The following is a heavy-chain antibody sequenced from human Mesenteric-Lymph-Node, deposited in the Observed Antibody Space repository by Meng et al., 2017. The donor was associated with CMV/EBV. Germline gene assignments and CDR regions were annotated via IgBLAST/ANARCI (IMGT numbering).Heavy chain of an antibody. CDR2: IYYSGST. Sequence: SGGSISSGGYYWSWIRQHPGKGLEWIGYIYYSGSTYYNPSLKSRVTISVDTSKNQFSLKLSSVTAADTAVYYCASLDCTNGVCYYFDYRGQGTLVTVSS. D-gene: IGHD2-8*01. J-gene: IGHJ4*02. CDR3: ASLDCTNGVCYYFDY. V-gene: IGHV4-31*02. CDR1: GGSISSGGYY.